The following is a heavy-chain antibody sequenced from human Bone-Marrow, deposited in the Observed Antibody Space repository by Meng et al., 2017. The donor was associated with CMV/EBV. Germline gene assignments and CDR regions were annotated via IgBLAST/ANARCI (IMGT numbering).Heavy chain of an antibody. CDR3: AKEDWNYWGDY. J-gene: IGHJ4*02. CDR1: GFTFSSYA. Sequence: GESLKISCAASGFTFSSYAMNWVRQFPGKGLECVSTISDSGGNTYYADSVKGRFTISRDNSKNTLYLQMNSLRAEDTAVYYCAKEDWNYWGDYWGQGTLVTVSS. CDR2: ISDSGGNT. D-gene: IGHD1-7*01. V-gene: IGHV3-23*01.